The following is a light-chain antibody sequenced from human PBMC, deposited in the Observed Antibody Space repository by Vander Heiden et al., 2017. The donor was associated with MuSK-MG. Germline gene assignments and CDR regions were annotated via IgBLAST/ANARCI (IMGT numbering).Light chain of an antibody. V-gene: IGLV5-45*01. CDR3: MIWHSSAVV. J-gene: IGLJ2*01. Sequence: QAVLTQPPSLSASPGASASLTCTLRRGITVGTYRIYWYQQKPGSPPQYLLRYKSDSDKQQGSGVPSRFSGSKDASANAGILLISGLQSEDEADYYCMIWHSSAVVFGGGTKLTVL. CDR2: YKSDSDK. CDR1: RGITVGTYR.